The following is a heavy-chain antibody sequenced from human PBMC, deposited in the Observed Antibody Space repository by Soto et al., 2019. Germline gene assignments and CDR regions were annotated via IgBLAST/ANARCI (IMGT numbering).Heavy chain of an antibody. CDR1: GGSFSGYY. Sequence: SETLSLTCAVYGGSFSGYYWSWIRQPPGKGLEWIGEINHSGSTNYNPSLKSRVTISVDTSKNQFSLKLSSVTAADTAVYYCARIFIAARLRYYYYYMDVWGKGTTVTVSS. CDR2: INHSGST. CDR3: ARIFIAARLRYYYYYMDV. J-gene: IGHJ6*03. D-gene: IGHD6-13*01. V-gene: IGHV4-34*01.